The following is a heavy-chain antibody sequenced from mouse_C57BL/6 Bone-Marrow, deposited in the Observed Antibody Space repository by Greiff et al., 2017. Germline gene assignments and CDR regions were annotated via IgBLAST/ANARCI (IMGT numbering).Heavy chain of an antibody. V-gene: IGHV14-4*01. CDR3: TTDYYGSSPWFAY. J-gene: IGHJ3*01. D-gene: IGHD1-1*01. CDR1: GFNIKDDY. CDR2: IDPENGDT. Sequence: VQLKESGAELVRPGASVKLSCTASGFNIKDDYMHWVKQRPEQGLEWIGWIDPENGDTEYASKSQGKATITADTSSNTAYLQLSSLTSEDTAVYYCTTDYYGSSPWFAYWGQGTLVTVSA.